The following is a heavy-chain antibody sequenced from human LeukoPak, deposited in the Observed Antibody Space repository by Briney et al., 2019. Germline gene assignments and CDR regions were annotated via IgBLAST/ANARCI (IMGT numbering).Heavy chain of an antibody. CDR2: IWYDGSNK. CDR3: AKDNTYYDYVWGSSLDAFDI. Sequence: GGSLRLSCAASGFTFSSYGMHWVRQAPGKGLEWVAVIWYDGSNKYYADSVKGRFTISRDNSKNTLYLQMNSLRAEDTAVYYCAKDNTYYDYVWGSSLDAFDIWGQGTMVTVSS. D-gene: IGHD3-16*01. CDR1: GFTFSSYG. J-gene: IGHJ3*02. V-gene: IGHV3-33*06.